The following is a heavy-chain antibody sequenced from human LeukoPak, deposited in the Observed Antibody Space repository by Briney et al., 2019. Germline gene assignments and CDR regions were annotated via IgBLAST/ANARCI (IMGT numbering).Heavy chain of an antibody. Sequence: GASVKVSCKASGYTFTTYDINWVRQATGQGLEWMGWMNPNSGNTGYAQKLQGRVTMTRNTSISTAYMELSSLRFEDTAVYYCTRSVRNGHIDYWGQGTLVTVSS. CDR2: MNPNSGNT. CDR3: TRSVRNGHIDY. J-gene: IGHJ4*02. V-gene: IGHV1-8*01. D-gene: IGHD2-21*01. CDR1: GYTFTTYD.